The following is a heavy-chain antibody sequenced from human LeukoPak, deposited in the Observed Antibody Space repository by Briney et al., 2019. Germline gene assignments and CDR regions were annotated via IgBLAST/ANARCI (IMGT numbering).Heavy chain of an antibody. Sequence: SQTLSLTCTVSGGSISSGSYYWSWIRQPPGKGLEWIGYIYYSGSTNYNPSLKSRVTISVDTSKNQFSLKLSSVTAADTAVYYCARDYWGSSWYGGAFDIWGQGTMVTVSS. CDR2: IYYSGST. V-gene: IGHV4-61*01. CDR3: ARDYWGSSWYGGAFDI. D-gene: IGHD6-13*01. CDR1: GGSISSGSYY. J-gene: IGHJ3*02.